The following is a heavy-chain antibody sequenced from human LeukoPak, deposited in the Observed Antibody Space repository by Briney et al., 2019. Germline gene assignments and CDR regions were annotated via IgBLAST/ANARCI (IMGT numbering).Heavy chain of an antibody. V-gene: IGHV3-33*08. D-gene: IGHD6-19*01. CDR1: GGSFSGYY. J-gene: IGHJ4*02. CDR2: IWYDGSNK. Sequence: LSLTCAVYGGSFSGYYWSWIRQPPGKGLEWVAVIWYDGSNKYYADSVKGRFTISRDNSKNTLYLQMNSLRAEDTAVYYCARDQSRAARGWFYYWGQGTLVTVSS. CDR3: ARDQSRAARGWFYY.